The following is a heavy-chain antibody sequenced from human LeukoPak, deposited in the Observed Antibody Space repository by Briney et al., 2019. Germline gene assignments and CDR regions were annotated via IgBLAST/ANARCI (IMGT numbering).Heavy chain of an antibody. CDR2: RNPNSGNT. J-gene: IGHJ4*02. D-gene: IGHD3-3*01. V-gene: IGHV1-8*03. CDR3: ARGPSWSGYSQPYYFDY. Sequence: GASVKVSCKASGYTFTSYDINWVRQAAGQGLEWMGWRNPNSGNTGYAQKFQGRVTITRNTSISTAYMGLSSLRSEDTAVYSCARGPSWSGYSQPYYFDYWGQGTLVTVSS. CDR1: GYTFTSYD.